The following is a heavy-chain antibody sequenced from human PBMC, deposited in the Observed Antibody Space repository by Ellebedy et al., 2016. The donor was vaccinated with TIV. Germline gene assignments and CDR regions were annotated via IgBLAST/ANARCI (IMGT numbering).Heavy chain of an antibody. CDR1: GSSISSGYY. CDR2: MFHSGST. Sequence: MPSETLSLTCSVSGSSISSGYYWGWIRQPPGRGLEWLGSMFHSGSTYYSPSLKSRVTISVATSKNQLSLRLSSVTAADTAVYYCARDGAGRWDYWGPGTLVTVSS. J-gene: IGHJ4*02. D-gene: IGHD4-23*01. V-gene: IGHV4-38-2*02. CDR3: ARDGAGRWDY.